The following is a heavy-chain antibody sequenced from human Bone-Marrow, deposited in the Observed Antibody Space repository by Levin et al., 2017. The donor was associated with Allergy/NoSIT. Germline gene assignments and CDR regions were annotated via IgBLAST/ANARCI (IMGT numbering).Heavy chain of an antibody. V-gene: IGHV3-30*18. J-gene: IGHJ6*02. CDR2: ISYDGSNK. CDR1: GFTFSSYG. CDR3: ANEDCTNDVCYGMDV. Sequence: GGSLRLSCAASGFTFSSYGMHWVRQAPGKGLEWVAVISYDGSNKYYADSVKDRFTISRDNSKNTLYLQMNSLRAEDTAVYYCANEDCTNDVCYGMDVWDQGTTVTVSS. D-gene: IGHD2-8*01.